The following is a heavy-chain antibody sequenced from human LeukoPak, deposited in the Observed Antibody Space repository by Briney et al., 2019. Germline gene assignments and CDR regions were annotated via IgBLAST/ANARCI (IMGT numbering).Heavy chain of an antibody. V-gene: IGHV4-4*07. D-gene: IGHD4-17*01. Sequence: SETLSLTCTVSGGSISSYYWGWIRQPAGKGLEWIGRIYTSGSTNYNPSLKSRVTMSVDTSKNQFSLKLSSVTAADTAVYYCARDQGDYGDYVLYYYYYYMDVWGKGTTVTVSS. J-gene: IGHJ6*03. CDR1: GGSISSYY. CDR2: IYTSGST. CDR3: ARDQGDYGDYVLYYYYYYMDV.